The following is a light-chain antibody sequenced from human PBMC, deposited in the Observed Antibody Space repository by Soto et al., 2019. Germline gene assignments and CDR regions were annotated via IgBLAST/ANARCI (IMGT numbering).Light chain of an antibody. CDR2: GAS. J-gene: IGKJ2*01. CDR1: QAVGYN. V-gene: IGKV3-15*01. Sequence: EVVMTQSPATLYVSPGERVTLSCRASQAVGYNLAWYQHKPGQAPRLLIYGASTRVTGIPTWFSGSGSGTEFTLTISSLQSEDFAIYYCQQSYTFGQGTKLEIK. CDR3: QQSYT.